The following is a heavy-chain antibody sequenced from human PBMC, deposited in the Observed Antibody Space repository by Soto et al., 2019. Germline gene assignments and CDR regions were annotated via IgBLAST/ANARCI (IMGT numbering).Heavy chain of an antibody. D-gene: IGHD4-17*01. CDR3: AMDYGDRPEYYKH. CDR2: ISPLKGRT. CDR1: GYTFTSYG. Sequence: QVQLVQSGPDLKRPGASVKVSCKASGYTFTSYGISWVRQDPGQGLEWMAWISPLKGRTQYSQKAQGRVTLSTDTSSNTAYMEMTTLRVDDTAVYYCAMDYGDRPEYYKHWGQGTLVTVS. J-gene: IGHJ1*01. V-gene: IGHV1-18*04.